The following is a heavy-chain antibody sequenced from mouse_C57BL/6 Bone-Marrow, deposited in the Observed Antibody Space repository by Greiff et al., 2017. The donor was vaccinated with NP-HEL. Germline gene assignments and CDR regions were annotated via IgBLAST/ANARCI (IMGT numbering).Heavy chain of an antibody. J-gene: IGHJ2*01. V-gene: IGHV14-2*01. CDR2: IDPEDGET. Sequence: EVKVVESGAELVKPGASVKLSCTASGFNITDYYMHWVKQRTEQGLEWIGRIDPEDGETKYAPKFQGKATITADTSSNTAYLQLSSLTSEDTAVYYCALYYYGSSYVEDYFDYWGQGTTLTVSS. D-gene: IGHD1-1*01. CDR1: GFNITDYY. CDR3: ALYYYGSSYVEDYFDY.